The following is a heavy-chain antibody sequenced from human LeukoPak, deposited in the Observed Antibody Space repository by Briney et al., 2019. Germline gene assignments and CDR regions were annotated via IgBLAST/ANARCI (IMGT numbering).Heavy chain of an antibody. CDR2: IYYSGST. D-gene: IGHD6-13*01. Sequence: ASETLSLTCTVSGGSISSYYWSWIRQPPGKGLEWIGYIYYSGSTNYNPSLKSRVTISVDTSKNQFSLKLSSVTAADTAVYYCAGSSWEYYFDYWGQGTLVTVSS. V-gene: IGHV4-59*01. J-gene: IGHJ4*02. CDR1: GGSISSYY. CDR3: AGSSWEYYFDY.